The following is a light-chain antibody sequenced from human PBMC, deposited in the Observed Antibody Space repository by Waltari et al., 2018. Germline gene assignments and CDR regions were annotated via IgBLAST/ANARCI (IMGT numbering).Light chain of an antibody. CDR1: SSNIGPNY. CDR3: AAWDDSLSGWV. V-gene: IGLV1-47*01. Sequence: QSVLTQPPSASGTPGQRVTISCSGSSSNIGPNYIYWYQQLPATAPKLLIYRSDQRPSGVPDRFSGSKSGTSASLAISGLRSEDEADYYCAAWDDSLSGWVFGGGTKLTVL. J-gene: IGLJ3*02. CDR2: RSD.